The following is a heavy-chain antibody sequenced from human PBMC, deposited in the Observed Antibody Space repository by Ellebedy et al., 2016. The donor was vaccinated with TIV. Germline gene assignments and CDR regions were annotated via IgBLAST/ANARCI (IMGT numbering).Heavy chain of an antibody. CDR2: ISNTGSRT. Sequence: PGGSLRLSCAASGFTFSSYAMSWVRQAPGKGLEWVSTISNTGSRTYYADSVKGRFTISRDNVKNSLYLQMISLRDEDTAVYYCARGFGGGRDGYWGQGTLVTVSS. CDR3: ARGFGGGRDGY. CDR1: GFTFSSYA. J-gene: IGHJ4*02. D-gene: IGHD3-16*01. V-gene: IGHV3-23*01.